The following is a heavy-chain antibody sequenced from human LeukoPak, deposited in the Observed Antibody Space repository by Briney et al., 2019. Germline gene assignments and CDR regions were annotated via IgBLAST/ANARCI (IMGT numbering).Heavy chain of an antibody. CDR1: GFTFSSYW. Sequence: GGSLRLSCAASGFTFSSYWMSWVRQAPGKGLEWVANIKQGGSEKYYVDSVKGRFTISRDNAKSSLYLQMNSLRAEDTAVYYCAREVLWFGEFGYYFDYWGQGTLVTVSS. V-gene: IGHV3-7*01. CDR3: AREVLWFGEFGYYFDY. CDR2: IKQGGSEK. D-gene: IGHD3-10*01. J-gene: IGHJ4*02.